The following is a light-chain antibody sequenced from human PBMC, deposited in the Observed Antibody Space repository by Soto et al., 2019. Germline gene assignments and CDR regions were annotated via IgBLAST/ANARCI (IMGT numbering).Light chain of an antibody. CDR1: SSDVGSYNL. Sequence: QSALTQPASVSGSPGPSITISCTGTSSDVGSYNLVSWYQQHPGKAPKLMIYEGSKRPSGVSNRFSGSKSGNTASLTISGLQAEHESDYYCCSYAGSYVFGPGTKVTVL. CDR3: CSYAGSYV. CDR2: EGS. J-gene: IGLJ1*01. V-gene: IGLV2-23*01.